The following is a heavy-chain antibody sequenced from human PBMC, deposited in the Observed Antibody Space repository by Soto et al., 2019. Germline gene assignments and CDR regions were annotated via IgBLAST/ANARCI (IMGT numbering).Heavy chain of an antibody. V-gene: IGHV4-31*03. Sequence: SETLSLTCTVSGGSISSGGYYWSWIRQHPGKGLEWIGYIYYSGSTYYNPSLKSRVTISVDTSKNQFSLKLSSVTAADTAVYYCAIEGRFSSGWYLEYWCQGILVTVSS. J-gene: IGHJ4*02. D-gene: IGHD6-19*01. CDR1: GGSISSGGYY. CDR3: AIEGRFSSGWYLEY. CDR2: IYYSGST.